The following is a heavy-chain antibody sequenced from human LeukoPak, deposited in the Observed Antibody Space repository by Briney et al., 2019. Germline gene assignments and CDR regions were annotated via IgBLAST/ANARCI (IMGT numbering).Heavy chain of an antibody. V-gene: IGHV4-59*01. CDR3: ARHGYSSGSLAWFDP. CDR1: GGSISXXX. D-gene: IGHD6-19*01. J-gene: IGHJ5*02. Sequence: SETLSLTCTVAGGSISXXXXXXXXQXPGKGLXXXXXXYYSGSTNYNPSLKXRVTISVDTSKNQFSLKLSSVTAADTAVYYCARHGYSSGSLAWFDPWGQGTQVTVSS. CDR2: XYYSGST.